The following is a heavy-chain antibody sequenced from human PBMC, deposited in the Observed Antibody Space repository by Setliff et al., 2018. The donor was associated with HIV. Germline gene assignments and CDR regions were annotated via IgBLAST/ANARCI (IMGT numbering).Heavy chain of an antibody. D-gene: IGHD1-26*01. CDR3: ARRAAATTNFDY. Sequence: SETLSLTCTVSGGSISSGSYYWSWIRQPAGKGLEWIGHIYTSGSTNYNPSLKSRVTISVDTSKNQFSLKLRSVTAADTAVYYCARRAAATTNFDYWGQGTLVTVSS. CDR1: GGSISSGSYY. CDR2: IYTSGST. V-gene: IGHV4-61*09. J-gene: IGHJ4*02.